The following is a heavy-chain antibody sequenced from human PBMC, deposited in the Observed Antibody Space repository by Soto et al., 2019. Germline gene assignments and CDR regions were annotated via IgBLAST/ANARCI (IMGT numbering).Heavy chain of an antibody. CDR2: ISGSSSRT. CDR1: GFTFSDYY. V-gene: IGHV3-11*05. J-gene: IGHJ4*02. Sequence: QVQLVESGGGLVKPGGSLRLSCAASGFTFSDYYMTWIRQAPGKGLEWLSYISGSSSRTSYADSVKGRFTISRDNAKNSLYVQMNSLRAEDTAVYYWGRGQYSSRWWYFDYWGQGSLVTVSS. D-gene: IGHD6-13*01. CDR3: GRGQYSSRWWYFDY.